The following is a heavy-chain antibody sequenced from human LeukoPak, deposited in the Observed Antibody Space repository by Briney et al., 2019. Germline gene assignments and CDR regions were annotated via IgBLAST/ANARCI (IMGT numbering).Heavy chain of an antibody. Sequence: SETLSLTCAVYGGSFSGYYWSWIRQPPGKGLEWIGEINRSGSTNYNPSLKSRVTISVDTSKSQFSLKLSSVTAADTAVYYCASRAAAGTDFQHWGQGTLVTVSS. CDR1: GGSFSGYY. D-gene: IGHD6-13*01. V-gene: IGHV4-34*01. CDR3: ASRAAAGTDFQH. J-gene: IGHJ1*01. CDR2: INRSGST.